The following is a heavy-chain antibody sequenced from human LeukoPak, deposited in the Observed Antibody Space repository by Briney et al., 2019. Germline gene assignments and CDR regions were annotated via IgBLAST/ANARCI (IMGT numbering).Heavy chain of an antibody. D-gene: IGHD3-10*01. Sequence: PGRSLRLSCAASGFTFSSYGIHWVRQAPGKGLEWVAVISYDGRSKHYADSVKGRFTISRDNSQNTLYLQMNSLRPDDTAVYYCAKDPMVRGVINGMDVWGQGTTVIVSS. J-gene: IGHJ6*02. CDR3: AKDPMVRGVINGMDV. CDR1: GFTFSSYG. V-gene: IGHV3-30*18. CDR2: ISYDGRSK.